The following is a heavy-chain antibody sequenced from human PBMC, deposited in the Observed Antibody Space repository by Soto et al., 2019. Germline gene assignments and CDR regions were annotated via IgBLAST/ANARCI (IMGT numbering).Heavy chain of an antibody. J-gene: IGHJ5*02. CDR1: YS. CDR2: IYYSGST. D-gene: IGHD2-15*01. Sequence: YSWSGIRQPPGKGLEWIGYIYYSGSTYYNPSLKSRVTISVDTSKNQFSLKLSSVTAADTAVYYCAREYCSGGSCGANWFDPWGQGTLVTVSS. CDR3: AREYCSGGSCGANWFDP. V-gene: IGHV4-30-4*01.